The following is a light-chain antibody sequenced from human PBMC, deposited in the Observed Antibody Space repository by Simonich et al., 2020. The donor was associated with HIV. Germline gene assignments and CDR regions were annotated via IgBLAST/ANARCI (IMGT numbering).Light chain of an antibody. V-gene: IGLV5-45*01. Sequence: QAVLTQPASLSASPGASASLTCTLRSGINVGTYRIYWYQQKPGSPPQYLRRYKSDSDKQQGSGVPSRFSGSKDASANAGILLISGLQSEDEADYYCMIWHSSAWVFGGGTKVTVL. CDR2: YKSDSDK. CDR3: MIWHSSAWV. CDR1: SGINVGTYR. J-gene: IGLJ3*02.